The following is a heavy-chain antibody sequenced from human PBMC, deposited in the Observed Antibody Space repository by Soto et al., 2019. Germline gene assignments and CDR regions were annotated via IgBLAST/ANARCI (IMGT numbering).Heavy chain of an antibody. D-gene: IGHD6-19*01. Sequence: SETLSLTCAVSSGSISSSNWWSWVRQPPGKGLEWIGEIYHSGSTNYNPSLKSRVTISVDKSKNQFSLKLSSVTAADTVVYYCALSSGGPANDAFDIWGQGTMVTVSS. J-gene: IGHJ3*02. CDR1: SGSISSSNW. CDR3: ALSSGGPANDAFDI. CDR2: IYHSGST. V-gene: IGHV4-4*02.